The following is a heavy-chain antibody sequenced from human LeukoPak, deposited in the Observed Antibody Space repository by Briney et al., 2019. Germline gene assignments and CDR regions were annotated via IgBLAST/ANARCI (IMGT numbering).Heavy chain of an antibody. J-gene: IGHJ1*01. D-gene: IGHD6-19*01. V-gene: IGHV3-23*01. CDR3: AKDHFLTAVARYAEYFQY. Sequence: GGSLRLSCAASKFTFSTFAMSWVRQAPGKGLEWVSGISGSGRSTYYADSVKGRFTISRDNFKNTLYLQMNSLRAEDTAVYYCAKDHFLTAVARYAEYFQYWGQGTLVTVSS. CDR1: KFTFSTFA. CDR2: ISGSGRST.